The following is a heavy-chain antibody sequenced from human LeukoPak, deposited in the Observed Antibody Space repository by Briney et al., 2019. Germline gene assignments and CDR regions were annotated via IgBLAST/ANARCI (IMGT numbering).Heavy chain of an antibody. CDR3: AKATTGYCTGSKCYTLED. V-gene: IGHV3-30*18. D-gene: IGHD2-8*02. CDR2: ISFDGKVS. Sequence: GGSLRLSCAASGFTFNRYGMHWVRQAPGKGLEWVAVISFDGKVSYYADSVKGRFTISRDNSKNTLDLQMNSLRTEDTALYYCAKATTGYCTGSKCYTLEDWGQGTLVTVSS. J-gene: IGHJ4*02. CDR1: GFTFNRYG.